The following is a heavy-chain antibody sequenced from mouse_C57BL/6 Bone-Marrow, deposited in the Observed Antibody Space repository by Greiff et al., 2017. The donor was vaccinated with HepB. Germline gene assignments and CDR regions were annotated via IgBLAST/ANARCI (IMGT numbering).Heavy chain of an antibody. D-gene: IGHD1-1*01. CDR2: ISSGSSTI. CDR1: GFTFSDYG. V-gene: IGHV5-17*01. Sequence: VQLKESGGGLVKPGGSLKLSCAASGFTFSDYGMHWVRQAPEKGLEWVAYISSGSSTIYYADTVKGRFTISRDNAKNTLFLQMTSLRSEDTAMYYCARRRYGSSYGYFDVWGTGTTVTVSS. J-gene: IGHJ1*03. CDR3: ARRRYGSSYGYFDV.